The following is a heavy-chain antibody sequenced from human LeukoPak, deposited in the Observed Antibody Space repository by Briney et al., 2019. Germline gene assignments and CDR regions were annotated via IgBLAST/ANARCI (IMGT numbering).Heavy chain of an antibody. V-gene: IGHV1-46*01. D-gene: IGHD3-22*01. Sequence: GASVKVSCKAPGYTFTSYYMHWVRQAPGQGLEWMGIINPSGSSTSYAQKFQGRVTMTRDTSTSTVYMELSSLRSEDTAVYYCARGALSGYDSSGYSLDYWGQGTLVTVSS. CDR3: ARGALSGYDSSGYSLDY. CDR2: INPSGSST. J-gene: IGHJ4*02. CDR1: GYTFTSYY.